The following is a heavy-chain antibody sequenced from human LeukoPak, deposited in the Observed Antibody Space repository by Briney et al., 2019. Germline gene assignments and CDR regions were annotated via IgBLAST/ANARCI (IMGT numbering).Heavy chain of an antibody. CDR2: IYSGGST. CDR1: GFTVSSNY. V-gene: IGHV3-53*01. D-gene: IGHD5-18*01. CDR3: AGSDTAMVNYYYYYMDV. Sequence: GGSLRLSCAASGFTVSSNYMSWVRQAPGKGLERVSVIYSGGSTYYADSVKGRFTISRGNSKNTLYLQMNSLRAEDTAVYYCAGSDTAMVNYYYYYMDVWGKGTTVTVSS. J-gene: IGHJ6*03.